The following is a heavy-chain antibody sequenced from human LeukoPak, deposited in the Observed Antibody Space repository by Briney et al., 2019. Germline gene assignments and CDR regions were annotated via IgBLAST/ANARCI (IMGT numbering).Heavy chain of an antibody. CDR2: IYYSGRT. D-gene: IGHD3-16*01. V-gene: IGHV4-59*01. J-gene: IGHJ4*02. Sequence: SESLSLTCIVSGDSISSYYWSWIRQPPGKGLEWIGSIYYSGRTYYSPSLKSRVTISVDASKNHFSLNLSSVSAADTAVYYCARDRSLGIIDYWGQGTLVTVSS. CDR3: ARDRSLGIIDY. CDR1: GDSISSYY.